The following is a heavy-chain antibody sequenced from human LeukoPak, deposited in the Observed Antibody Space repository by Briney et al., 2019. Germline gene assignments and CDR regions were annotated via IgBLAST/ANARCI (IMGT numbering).Heavy chain of an antibody. Sequence: GGALILSCAASGFTFSDYYMTWIRQAPGTGLEWVAYINDSGTNIDYPDSVKGRFTISRDNAKNSVYLQMNSLRAEDTAVYYCAISANGGNSFWHYWGQGTLVTVSS. CDR1: GFTFSDYY. CDR3: AISANGGNSFWHY. J-gene: IGHJ4*02. D-gene: IGHD4-23*01. CDR2: INDSGTNI. V-gene: IGHV3-11*01.